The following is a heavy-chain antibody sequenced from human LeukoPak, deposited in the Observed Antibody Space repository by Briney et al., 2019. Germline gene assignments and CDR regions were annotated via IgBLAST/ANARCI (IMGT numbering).Heavy chain of an antibody. CDR1: GFTFSSYA. CDR3: ARDRNTGYGMDV. V-gene: IGHV3-23*01. D-gene: IGHD2-8*02. Sequence: GGSLRLSCAASGFTFSSYAMSWVRQAPGKGLEWVSAISGSGGSTYYAGSVKGRFTISRDNSKNTLYLQMNSLRAEDTAMYYCARDRNTGYGMDVWGQGTTVTVSS. J-gene: IGHJ6*02. CDR2: ISGSGGST.